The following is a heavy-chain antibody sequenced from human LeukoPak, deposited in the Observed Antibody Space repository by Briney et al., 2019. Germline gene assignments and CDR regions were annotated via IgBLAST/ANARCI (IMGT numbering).Heavy chain of an antibody. CDR1: GASFISYY. J-gene: IGHJ4*02. CDR2: IYTSWNT. Sequence: SETLSLTCTVSGASFISYYWTWIRPPAGKGLEGIGRIYTSWNTNYNPSLQSRVTMSVDTSKYQFSLKLTTVTAADPAEDYCSRDLEAAGYFDDWSQGTLATVSS. CDR3: SRDLEAAGYFDD. D-gene: IGHD6-13*01. V-gene: IGHV4-4*07.